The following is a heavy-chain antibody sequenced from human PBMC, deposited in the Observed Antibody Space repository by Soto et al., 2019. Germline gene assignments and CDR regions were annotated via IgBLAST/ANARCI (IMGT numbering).Heavy chain of an antibody. V-gene: IGHV4-4*02. CDR1: GGSISGSNW. D-gene: IGHD3-16*02. J-gene: IGHJ3*02. CDR3: ARVGRRITFGGVIVGDDAFDI. CDR2: IYHSGST. Sequence: LSLTCAVSGGSISGSNWWSWVRQPPGKGLEWIGEIYHSGSTNYNPSLKSRVTISVDKSKNQFSLKLSSVTAADTAVYYCARVGRRITFGGVIVGDDAFDIWGQGTMVTVSS.